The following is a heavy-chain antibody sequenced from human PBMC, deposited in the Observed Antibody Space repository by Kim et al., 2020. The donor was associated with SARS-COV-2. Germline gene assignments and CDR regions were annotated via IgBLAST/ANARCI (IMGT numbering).Heavy chain of an antibody. CDR3: ARGMSPFGELLRFDY. D-gene: IGHD3-10*01. Sequence: SVKVSCKASGGTFSSYAISWVRQAPGQGLEWMGGIIPIFGTANYAQKFQGRVTITADESTSTAYMELSSLRSEDTAVYYCARGMSPFGELLRFDYWGQGTLVTVSS. CDR2: IIPIFGTA. V-gene: IGHV1-69*13. CDR1: GGTFSSYA. J-gene: IGHJ4*02.